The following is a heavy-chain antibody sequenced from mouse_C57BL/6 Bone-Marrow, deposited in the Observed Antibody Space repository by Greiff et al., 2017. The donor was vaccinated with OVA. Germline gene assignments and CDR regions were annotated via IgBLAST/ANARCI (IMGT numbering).Heavy chain of an antibody. CDR2: ISSGSSTI. D-gene: IGHD1-1*01. Sequence: VQLQQSGGGLVKPGGSLKLSCAASGFTFSDYGMHWVRQAPEKGLEWVAYISSGSSTIYYADTVKGRFTISRDNAKNTLFLQMTSLRSEDTAMYYCARYTTVVPYWGQGTLVTVSA. J-gene: IGHJ3*01. CDR1: GFTFSDYG. V-gene: IGHV5-17*01. CDR3: ARYTTVVPY.